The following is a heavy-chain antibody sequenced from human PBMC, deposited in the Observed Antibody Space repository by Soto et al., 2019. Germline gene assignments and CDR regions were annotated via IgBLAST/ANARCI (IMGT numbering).Heavy chain of an antibody. CDR2: ISAYNGNT. V-gene: IGHV1-18*01. D-gene: IGHD5-18*01. CDR3: ARESIGGYRFYCYYRIEL. CDR1: GYTFTSYG. Sequence: GASVKVSCKASGYTFTSYGISWVRQAPGQGLEWMGWISAYNGNTNYAQKLQGRVTMTTDTSTSTAYMELRSLRSDDTAVYYCARESIGGYRFYCYYRIELWGQATTVTVPS. J-gene: IGHJ6*02.